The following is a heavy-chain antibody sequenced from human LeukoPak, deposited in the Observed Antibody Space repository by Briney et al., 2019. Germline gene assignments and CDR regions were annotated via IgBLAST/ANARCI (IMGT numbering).Heavy chain of an antibody. V-gene: IGHV4-34*01. D-gene: IGHD3-3*01. CDR2: INHSGST. CDR3: ARGGLITIFGVASSLDY. CDR1: GGSFSGYY. J-gene: IGHJ4*02. Sequence: PSETLSLTCAVYGGSFSGYYWSWIRQPPGKGLEWIGEINHSGSTNYNPSLKSRVTISVDTSKNQFSLKPSSVTAADTAVYYCARGGLITIFGVASSLDYWGQGTLVTVSS.